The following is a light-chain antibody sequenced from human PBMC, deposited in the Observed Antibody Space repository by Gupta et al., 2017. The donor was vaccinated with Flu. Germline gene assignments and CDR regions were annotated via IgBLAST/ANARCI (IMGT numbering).Light chain of an antibody. CDR1: SSNIGNNY. CDR3: GSWDSSRSAVV. J-gene: IGLJ2*01. Sequence: KLTISSSASSSNIGNNYVSWYQQPPETAPNLLIYDNNNRPSGIPDRFSGSKSGTSATLGITGLQTGDEADYYCGSWDSSRSAVVFGGGTKVTVL. V-gene: IGLV1-51*01. CDR2: DNN.